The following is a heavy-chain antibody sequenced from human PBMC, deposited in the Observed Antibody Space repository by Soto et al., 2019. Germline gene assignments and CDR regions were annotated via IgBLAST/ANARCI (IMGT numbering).Heavy chain of an antibody. D-gene: IGHD6-13*01. CDR1: GGSISSSSYY. CDR3: ARRPGYSSSWYYFDY. CDR2: IYYSGST. V-gene: IGHV4-39*01. J-gene: IGHJ4*02. Sequence: PSETLSLTCTVSGGSISSSSYYWGWIRQPPGKGLEWIGSIYYSGSTYYNPSLKSRVTISVDTSKNQFSLKLSSVTAADTAVYYCARRPGYSSSWYYFDYWGQGTLVTVS.